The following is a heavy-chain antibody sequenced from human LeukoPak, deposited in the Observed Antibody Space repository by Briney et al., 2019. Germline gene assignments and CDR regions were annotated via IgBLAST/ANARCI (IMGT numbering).Heavy chain of an antibody. CDR1: GFIVSGDF. D-gene: IGHD1-26*01. J-gene: IGHJ4*02. CDR2: IYSDGST. V-gene: IGHV3-53*01. CDR3: ARERGRGRDSPWFDY. Sequence: GGSLRLSCAASGFIVSGDFMSWVRQAPGKGLEWVSVIYSDGSTYYADSVKGRFTISRDNSKNTRDLQMTGLRAEDTAVYYCARERGRGRDSPWFDYWGQGTLVTVSS.